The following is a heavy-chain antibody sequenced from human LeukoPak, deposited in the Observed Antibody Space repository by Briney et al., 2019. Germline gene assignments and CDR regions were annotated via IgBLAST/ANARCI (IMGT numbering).Heavy chain of an antibody. J-gene: IGHJ4*02. D-gene: IGHD2-2*01. V-gene: IGHV4-30-2*01. CDR1: GGSISSGGYS. Sequence: ASQTLSLTCAVSGGSISSGGYSWSWIRQPPGKGLEWIGYIYHSGSTYYNPPLKSRVTISVDRSKNQFSLKLSSVTAADTAVYYCARGYCSSTSCYIFDYWGQGTLVTVSS. CDR2: IYHSGST. CDR3: ARGYCSSTSCYIFDY.